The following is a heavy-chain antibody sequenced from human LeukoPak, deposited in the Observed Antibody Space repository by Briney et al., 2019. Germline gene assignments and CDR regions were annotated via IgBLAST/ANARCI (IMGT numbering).Heavy chain of an antibody. CDR2: ISFDGSNK. D-gene: IGHD2-2*01. Sequence: GGSLRLSCAASGFIFSHYGMHWVRQAPGKGLEWVSVISFDGSNKYYADSVKGRFTISSDNSKNTLYPQMNSLRAEDTAVYYCAKVIFACSSASCSNYYYYGVDVWGQGTTATVSS. V-gene: IGHV3-30*18. J-gene: IGHJ6*02. CDR3: AKVIFACSSASCSNYYYYGVDV. CDR1: GFIFSHYG.